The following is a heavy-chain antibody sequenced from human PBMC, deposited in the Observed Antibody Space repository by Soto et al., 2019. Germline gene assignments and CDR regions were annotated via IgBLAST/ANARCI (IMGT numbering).Heavy chain of an antibody. Sequence: EVQLLQSGGGLVQPGGSLTLSCATSGFSFSTHGMTWVRQAPGKGLEWVSIISGGDDSTSYTDSVRGRFTISRDNSKNTLFLQMSSLGAEDKAVYYCAKIAWNLGRLFDYWGQGTLVTVSS. D-gene: IGHD3-16*01. J-gene: IGHJ4*02. V-gene: IGHV3-23*01. CDR3: AKIAWNLGRLFDY. CDR1: GFSFSTHG. CDR2: ISGGDDST.